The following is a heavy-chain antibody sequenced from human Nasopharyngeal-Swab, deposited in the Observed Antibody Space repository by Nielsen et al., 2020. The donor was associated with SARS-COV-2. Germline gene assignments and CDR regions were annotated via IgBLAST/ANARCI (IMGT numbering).Heavy chain of an antibody. D-gene: IGHD2-21*01. CDR2: INPSGGST. J-gene: IGHJ5*02. CDR3: ARGRLRDKERYNWFDP. CDR1: GYTFTSYY. V-gene: IGHV1-46*01. Sequence: ASVKVSCKASGYTFTSYYMHWVRQAPGQGLEWMGIINPSGGSTSYAQKFRGRVTMTRDTSTSTVYVELSSLRSEDTAVYYCARGRLRDKERYNWFDPWGQGTLVTVSS.